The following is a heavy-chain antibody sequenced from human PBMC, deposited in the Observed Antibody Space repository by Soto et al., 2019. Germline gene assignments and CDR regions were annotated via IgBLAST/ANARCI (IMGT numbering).Heavy chain of an antibody. CDR1: GFTFSSYA. CDR3: ARDRYCSGGSCYSYYFDY. V-gene: IGHV3-30-3*01. J-gene: IGHJ4*02. D-gene: IGHD2-15*01. Sequence: QVQLVESGGGVVQPGRSLRLSCAASGFTFSSYAMHWVRQAPGKGLEWVAVISYDGSNKYYADSVKGRFTISRDNSKNTLYLQMNSLRAEDTAVYYRARDRYCSGGSCYSYYFDYWGQGTLVTVSS. CDR2: ISYDGSNK.